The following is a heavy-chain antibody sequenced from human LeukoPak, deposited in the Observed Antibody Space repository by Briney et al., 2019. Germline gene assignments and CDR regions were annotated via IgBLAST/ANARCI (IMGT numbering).Heavy chain of an antibody. CDR2: ISGSGGST. CDR3: AKDLFRFTLTVVVTATDSQGYAFDI. CDR1: GFTVSSNY. Sequence: GGSLRLSCAASGFTVSSNYMSWVRQAPGKGLEWVSGISGSGGSTYYADSVKGRFTISRDYSKNTLYLQMNSLRAEDTAVYYCAKDLFRFTLTVVVTATDSQGYAFDIWGQGTMVTVSS. J-gene: IGHJ3*02. V-gene: IGHV3-23*01. D-gene: IGHD2-21*02.